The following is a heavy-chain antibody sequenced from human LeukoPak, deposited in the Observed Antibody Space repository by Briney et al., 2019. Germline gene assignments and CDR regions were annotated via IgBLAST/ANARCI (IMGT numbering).Heavy chain of an antibody. Sequence: SETLSLTCTVSGGSISTYYWSWVRQPPGKGLEWIGYVYYSGSTEYNPALKSRVTISIDTSRIQFSLKLNSMTAADTAVYYCARGRDFWSGYSFDSWGQGTLVTVSS. V-gene: IGHV4-59*01. J-gene: IGHJ4*02. CDR2: VYYSGST. CDR1: GGSISTYY. CDR3: ARGRDFWSGYSFDS. D-gene: IGHD3-3*01.